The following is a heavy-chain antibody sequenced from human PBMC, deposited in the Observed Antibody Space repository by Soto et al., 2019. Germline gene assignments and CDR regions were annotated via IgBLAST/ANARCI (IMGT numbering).Heavy chain of an antibody. CDR2: IIPIFGTA. J-gene: IGHJ4*02. Sequence: ASVKVSCKASGGTFSSYASSWVRQAPGQGLEWMGGIIPIFGTANYAQKFQGRVTITADESTSTAYMELSSLRSEDTAVYYCARDRVDYYDSSGYYNQYYFDYWGQGTLVTVSS. D-gene: IGHD3-22*01. CDR3: ARDRVDYYDSSGYYNQYYFDY. V-gene: IGHV1-69*13. CDR1: GGTFSSYA.